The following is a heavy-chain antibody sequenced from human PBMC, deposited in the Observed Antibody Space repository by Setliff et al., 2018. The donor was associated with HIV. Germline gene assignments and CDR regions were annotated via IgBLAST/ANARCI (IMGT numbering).Heavy chain of an antibody. D-gene: IGHD3-22*01. CDR2: LNPSGDST. V-gene: IGHV1-46*01. J-gene: IGHJ4*02. Sequence: SVKVSCKASGYTFTTYYVHWVRQAPGQGLEWMGILNPSGDSTAYAQQFQGRVTMTRDTSISTAYLQWSSLKTSDTAMYYCARHLYDTSGYGSFYFDFWGQGTLVTVSS. CDR3: ARHLYDTSGYGSFYFDF. CDR1: GYTFTTYY.